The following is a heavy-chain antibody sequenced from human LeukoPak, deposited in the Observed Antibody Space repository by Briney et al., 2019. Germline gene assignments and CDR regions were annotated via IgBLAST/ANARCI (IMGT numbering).Heavy chain of an antibody. V-gene: IGHV4-38-2*02. D-gene: IGHD6-19*01. Sequence: PSETLSLTCTVSGYSISSGYYWGWIRQPPGKGLEWIGSIYHSGSTYYNPSLKSRVTISVDTSKNQFSLKLSSVTAADTAVYYCARAAVAQGAPSYFDYWGQGTLVTVSS. CDR3: ARAAVAQGAPSYFDY. J-gene: IGHJ4*02. CDR1: GYSISSGYY. CDR2: IYHSGST.